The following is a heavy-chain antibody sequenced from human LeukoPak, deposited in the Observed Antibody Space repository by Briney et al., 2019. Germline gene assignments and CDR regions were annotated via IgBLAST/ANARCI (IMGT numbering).Heavy chain of an antibody. D-gene: IGHD2-2*01. CDR2: IKQDGSEK. CDR1: GFTFSSYW. CDR3: ARIGVVVPAANYYHYYMDV. Sequence: GGSLRLSCAASGFTFSSYWMSWVRQAPGKGLEWVANIKQDGSEKYYVDSVKGRFTISRDNAKNSLYLQMNSLRAEDTAVYYCARIGVVVPAANYYHYYMDVWGKGTTVTVSS. J-gene: IGHJ6*03. V-gene: IGHV3-7*01.